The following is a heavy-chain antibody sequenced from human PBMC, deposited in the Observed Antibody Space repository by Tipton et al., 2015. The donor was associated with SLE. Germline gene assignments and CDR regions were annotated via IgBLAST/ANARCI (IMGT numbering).Heavy chain of an antibody. CDR2: ISSSGTTI. V-gene: IGHV3-11*01. J-gene: IGHJ4*02. CDR3: ARDPGGYCTGGVCYYFDY. D-gene: IGHD2-8*02. CDR1: GFSFSDYY. Sequence: GSLRLSCAAFGFSFSDYYMNWIRQAPGKGLEWVSYISSSGTTIYYADSVKGRFTISRDNAKNSLYLQMNSLRAEDTAVYYCARDPGGYCTGGVCYYFDYWSQGTLVTVSS.